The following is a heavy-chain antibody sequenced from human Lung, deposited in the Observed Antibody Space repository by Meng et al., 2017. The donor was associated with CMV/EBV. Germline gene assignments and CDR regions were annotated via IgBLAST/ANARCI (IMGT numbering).Heavy chain of an antibody. Sequence: GESXKISCAASGFTFSSYWMHWVRQAPGKGLVWVSRINSDGSSTSYADSVKGRFTISRDNAKNTLYLQMNSLRAEDTAVYYCARNKVRYYDFWSGYGGMDDWGQGTTVVFSS. J-gene: IGHJ6*02. V-gene: IGHV3-74*01. CDR3: ARNKVRYYDFWSGYGGMDD. D-gene: IGHD3-3*01. CDR2: INSDGSST. CDR1: GFTFSSYW.